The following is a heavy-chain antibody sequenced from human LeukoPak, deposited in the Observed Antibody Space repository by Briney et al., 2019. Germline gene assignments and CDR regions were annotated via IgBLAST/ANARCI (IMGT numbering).Heavy chain of an antibody. Sequence: SETLSLTCTVSGGSISSYYWSWIRQPPGKGLEWIGYIYYSGSTNYNPSLKRRVTISVDTSKNHFSLKQRSVTAADTPVYYCARHLPIVDTAMDHYYYYGMDVWGQGTTVTVSS. CDR3: ARHLPIVDTAMDHYYYYGMDV. D-gene: IGHD5-18*01. V-gene: IGHV4-59*08. CDR1: GGSISSYY. J-gene: IGHJ6*02. CDR2: IYYSGST.